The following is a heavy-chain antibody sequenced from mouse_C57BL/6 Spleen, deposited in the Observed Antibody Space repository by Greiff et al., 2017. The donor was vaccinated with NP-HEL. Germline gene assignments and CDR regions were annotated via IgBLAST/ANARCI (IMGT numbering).Heavy chain of an antibody. V-gene: IGHV5-17*01. Sequence: EVMLVESGGGLVKPGGSLKLSCAASGFTFSDYGMHWVRQAPEKGLEWVAYISSGSSTIYYADTVKGRFTISRDNAKNTLFLQMTSLRSEDTAMYYCARAMVTTGGYAMDYWGQGPSVTVSS. CDR2: ISSGSSTI. CDR3: ARAMVTTGGYAMDY. D-gene: IGHD2-2*01. J-gene: IGHJ4*01. CDR1: GFTFSDYG.